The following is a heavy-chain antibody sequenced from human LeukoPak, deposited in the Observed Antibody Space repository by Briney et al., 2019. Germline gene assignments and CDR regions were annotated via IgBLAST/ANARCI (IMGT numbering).Heavy chain of an antibody. Sequence: SETLSLTCAVYGGSFSGYYWSWIRQPPGKELEWIGEINHSGSTNYNPSLKSRVTISVDTSKNQFSLKLSSVTAADTAVYYCARNGPWFGELSVDYWGQGTLVTVSS. D-gene: IGHD3-10*01. V-gene: IGHV4-34*01. J-gene: IGHJ4*02. CDR2: INHSGST. CDR1: GGSFSGYY. CDR3: ARNGPWFGELSVDY.